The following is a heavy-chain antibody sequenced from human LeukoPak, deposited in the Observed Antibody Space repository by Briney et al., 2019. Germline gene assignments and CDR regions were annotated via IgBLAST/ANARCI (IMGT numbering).Heavy chain of an antibody. Sequence: GGSLRLSCAASGFTFSSYSMNWVRQAPGRGLDWVANINQDGSDKYYVDSVKGRFTISRDNAKNSLYLQMNSLRVEDTAVYYCANLKPPAPDGLDIWGQGTLITVSS. V-gene: IGHV3-7*01. J-gene: IGHJ3*02. CDR2: INQDGSDK. D-gene: IGHD1-14*01. CDR3: ANLKPPAPDGLDI. CDR1: GFTFSSYS.